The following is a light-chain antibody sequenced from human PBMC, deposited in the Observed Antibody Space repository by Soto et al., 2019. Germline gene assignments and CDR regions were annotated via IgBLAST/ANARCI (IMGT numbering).Light chain of an antibody. CDR2: AAS. CDR1: QSVSSSY. CDR3: QHYGSSHRG. J-gene: IGKJ1*01. V-gene: IGKV3-20*01. Sequence: EILLMQSPGTLCFSPGERATLSCRTSQSVSSSYLAWYQQKPGQAPRLLIYAASSRATGIADRFSGSGSGTDFTLTISRLEPEDFAVYYCQHYGSSHRGFGQGTKVDIK.